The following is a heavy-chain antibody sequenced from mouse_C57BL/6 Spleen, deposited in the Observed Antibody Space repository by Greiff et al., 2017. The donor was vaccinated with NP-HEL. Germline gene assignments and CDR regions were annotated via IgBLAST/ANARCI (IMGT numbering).Heavy chain of an antibody. J-gene: IGHJ1*03. CDR2: INYDGSST. V-gene: IGHV5-16*01. D-gene: IGHD1-1*01. Sequence: EVQLVESEGGLVQPGSSMKLSCTASGFTFSDYYMAWVRQVPEKGLEWVANINYDGSSTYYLDSLKSRFIISRDNAKNILYRQISSLKSEDTATYYCARYPYGSDWYFDVWGTGTTVTVSS. CDR1: GFTFSDYY. CDR3: ARYPYGSDWYFDV.